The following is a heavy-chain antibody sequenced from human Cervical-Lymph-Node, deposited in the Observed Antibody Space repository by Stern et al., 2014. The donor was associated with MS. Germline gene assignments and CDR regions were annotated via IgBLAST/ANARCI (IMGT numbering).Heavy chain of an antibody. J-gene: IGHJ4*02. CDR1: GGSISSGGYY. V-gene: IGHV4-31*03. CDR3: ARGGGNYDSSGYYTPLFDY. Sequence: QLQLQESGPGLVKPSQTLSLTCTVSGGSISSGGYYWSWIRQHPGKGLEWIGYIYYSGSTYYNPSLKSRVTISVDTSKNQFSLKLSSVTAADTAVYYCARGGGNYDSSGYYTPLFDYWGQGTLVTVSS. D-gene: IGHD3-22*01. CDR2: IYYSGST.